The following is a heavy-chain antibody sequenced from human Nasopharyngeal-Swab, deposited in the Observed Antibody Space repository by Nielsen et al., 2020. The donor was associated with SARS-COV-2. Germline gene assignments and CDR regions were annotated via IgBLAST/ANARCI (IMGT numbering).Heavy chain of an antibody. J-gene: IGHJ3*02. CDR2: IYHSGST. V-gene: IGHV4-34*09. CDR1: GGSFSGYY. Sequence: SETLSLTCAVYGGSFSGYYWSWIRQPPGKGLEWIGEIYHSGSTYYNPSLKSRVTISVGTSKNQFSLKLSSVTAADTAVYYCARDGRYCSGGSCYHAAFDIWGQGTMVTVSS. CDR3: ARDGRYCSGGSCYHAAFDI. D-gene: IGHD2-15*01.